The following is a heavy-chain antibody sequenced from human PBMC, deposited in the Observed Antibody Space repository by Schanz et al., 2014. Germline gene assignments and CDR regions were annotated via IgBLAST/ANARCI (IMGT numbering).Heavy chain of an antibody. Sequence: QVQLVQSGAEVKKPGASVKVSCKASGYTFTSYGISWVRQAPGQGLEWMGWISAYNGNTKYPQKLQGRVTMTTDTSTRTVYMELRSLRSDDTAVYYCARSAGRDFWSGYYTRFDYWGQGTLVTVSS. J-gene: IGHJ4*02. CDR2: ISAYNGNT. CDR1: GYTFTSYG. CDR3: ARSAGRDFWSGYYTRFDY. V-gene: IGHV1-18*01. D-gene: IGHD3-3*01.